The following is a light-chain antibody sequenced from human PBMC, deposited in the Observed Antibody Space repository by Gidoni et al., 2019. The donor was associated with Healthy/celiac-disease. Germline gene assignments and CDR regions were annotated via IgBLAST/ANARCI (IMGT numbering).Light chain of an antibody. CDR2: GAS. Sequence: IVLTQSPGTLCLSPGERATISCRASQSVSSSYLAWYQQKPGQAPRLLIYGASSRATGIPSRFSGSGSGTDFTLTISSLEPEDFAVYYCQQYGSSPFTFGPGTKVDIK. V-gene: IGKV3-20*01. CDR3: QQYGSSPFT. CDR1: QSVSSSY. J-gene: IGKJ3*01.